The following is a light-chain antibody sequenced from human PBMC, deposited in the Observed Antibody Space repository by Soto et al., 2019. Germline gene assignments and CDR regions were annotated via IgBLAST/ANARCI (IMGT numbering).Light chain of an antibody. Sequence: DIQMTQSPSSVSASVGDRVTITCRASQGIGVRLAWFQQKPGKAPQYLIQSASILQSGVPSRFSGSGSGTEFIPTINSLQPEDVAIYYCLQVNSFPRTFGQGTKVDIK. V-gene: IGKV1-12*01. CDR3: LQVNSFPRT. CDR2: SAS. J-gene: IGKJ1*01. CDR1: QGIGVR.